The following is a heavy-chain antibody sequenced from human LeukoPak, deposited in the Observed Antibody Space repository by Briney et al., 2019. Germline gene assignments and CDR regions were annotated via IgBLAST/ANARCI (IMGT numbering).Heavy chain of an antibody. D-gene: IGHD3-22*01. J-gene: IGHJ3*02. CDR3: ASAGDSSGYYYFSAFDI. Sequence: GESLKISCQGSGYSFTSYWIGWVRQMPGKGLEWMGIIYPGDSDTRYSPSFQGQVTISADKSISTAYLQWSSLKASDTAMYYCASAGDSSGYYYFSAFDIWGQGTMVTVSS. CDR2: IYPGDSDT. V-gene: IGHV5-51*01. CDR1: GYSFTSYW.